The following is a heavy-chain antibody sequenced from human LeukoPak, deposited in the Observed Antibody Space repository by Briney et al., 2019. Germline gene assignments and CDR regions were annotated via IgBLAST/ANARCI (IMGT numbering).Heavy chain of an antibody. Sequence: AGGSLRLSCAASGFTFSSYSMNWVRQAPGKGLEWVSYISSSSSTIYYADSVKGRFTISRDNAKNSLYLQMNSLRAEDTAVYYCARDRPYDILTGYYVDYWGQGTLVTVSS. J-gene: IGHJ4*02. CDR3: ARDRPYDILTGYYVDY. V-gene: IGHV3-48*04. CDR2: ISSSSSTI. D-gene: IGHD3-9*01. CDR1: GFTFSSYS.